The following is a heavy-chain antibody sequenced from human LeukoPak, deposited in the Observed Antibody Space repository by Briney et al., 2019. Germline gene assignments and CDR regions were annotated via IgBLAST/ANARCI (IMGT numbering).Heavy chain of an antibody. CDR2: INTDSSDI. CDR1: GFTFSRFA. CDR3: ARDTFQPGLIDS. J-gene: IGHJ4*02. Sequence: GGSLRLSCAASGFTFSRFAMNWGRQAPGKGLEWGSYINTDSSDIHYADSVKGRLTTSRDNARNTLYLQLSSLRAEDSAVYYCARDTFQPGLIDSWGQGTLVTVSS. D-gene: IGHD2-2*01. V-gene: IGHV3-21*05.